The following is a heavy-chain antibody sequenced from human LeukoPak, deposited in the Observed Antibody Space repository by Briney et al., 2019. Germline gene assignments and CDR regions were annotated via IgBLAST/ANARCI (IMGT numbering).Heavy chain of an antibody. CDR3: ARDRSGIYDAFDI. CDR1: GFTFRSYA. J-gene: IGHJ3*02. D-gene: IGHD1-14*01. V-gene: IGHV3-23*01. Sequence: PGGSLRLSCAASGFTFRSYAMSWVRQAPGKGLEWVSTISDGGGNTYYADSVKGRFTISRDNSKNTLSLQMNSLRTEDTAVYYCARDRSGIYDAFDIWGQGTMVTVSS. CDR2: ISDGGGNT.